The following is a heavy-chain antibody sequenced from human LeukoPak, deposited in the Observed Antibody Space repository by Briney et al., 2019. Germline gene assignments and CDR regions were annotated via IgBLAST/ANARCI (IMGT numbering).Heavy chain of an antibody. J-gene: IGHJ3*02. CDR3: ARDRGPGMTSDAFDI. D-gene: IGHD3-10*01. CDR2: IYSGGST. V-gene: IGHV3-66*02. Sequence: GGSLRLSCAASGFTVSSNYMSWVRQAPGKGLEWVSVIYSGGSTYYADSVMGRFTISRDNSKNTLYLQMNSLRAEDMAVYYCARDRGPGMTSDAFDIWGQGTMVTVSS. CDR1: GFTVSSNY.